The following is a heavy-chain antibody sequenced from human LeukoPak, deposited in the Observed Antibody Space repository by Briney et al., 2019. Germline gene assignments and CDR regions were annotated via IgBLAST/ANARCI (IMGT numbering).Heavy chain of an antibody. J-gene: IGHJ4*02. CDR1: GYTFTSYG. Sequence: ASVKVSCKASGYTFTSYGISWVRQAPGQGLEWMGWISAYNGNTNYAQKLQGRVTMTTDTSTSTAYMELRSLRPDDTAVYYCARTVAGMDYFDYWGQGTLVTVSS. CDR3: ARTVAGMDYFDY. D-gene: IGHD6-19*01. CDR2: ISAYNGNT. V-gene: IGHV1-18*01.